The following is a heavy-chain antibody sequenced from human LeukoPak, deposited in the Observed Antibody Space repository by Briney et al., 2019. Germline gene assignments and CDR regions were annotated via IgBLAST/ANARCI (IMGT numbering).Heavy chain of an antibody. D-gene: IGHD6-6*01. V-gene: IGHV4-4*09. CDR2: IYTSGGT. J-gene: IGHJ4*02. CDR3: ARLTRLSTSPDRYYLDY. Sequence: SETLSLTCTVSGGSISNYYWHWIRQPPGKGLEWIAYIYTSGGTNYIPSLKGRVTISIDTSKNQFSLKLSSVTAADSAVYYCARLTRLSTSPDRYYLDYWGQGTLVTVSS. CDR1: GGSISNYY.